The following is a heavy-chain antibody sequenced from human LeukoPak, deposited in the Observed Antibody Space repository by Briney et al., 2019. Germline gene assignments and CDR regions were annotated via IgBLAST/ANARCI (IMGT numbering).Heavy chain of an antibody. CDR3: ARSSTAMVIFDY. Sequence: GGSLRLSCAASGFTVSSNYMSWVRQAPGKGLEWVSVIYSGGSTYYADSVKGRFTISRDNSKNTLYLQMNSLRAEDTAVYYCARSSTAMVIFDYWGQGTLVTVSS. CDR1: GFTVSSNY. CDR2: IYSGGST. V-gene: IGHV3-66*01. J-gene: IGHJ4*02. D-gene: IGHD5-18*01.